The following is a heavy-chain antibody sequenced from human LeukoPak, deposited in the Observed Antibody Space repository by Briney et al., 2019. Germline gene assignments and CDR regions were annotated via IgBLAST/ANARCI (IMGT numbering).Heavy chain of an antibody. Sequence: SETLPLTCTVSGGFISSNYWSWIRQPPGKGLEWIGYLYYSGRTNYNSSLKSRVTISVDTSKNQFSLNLTSVTAADTAVYYCARHLRGYDYLHWGQGTPVTVSS. CDR1: GGFISSNY. D-gene: IGHD5-12*01. CDR3: ARHLRGYDYLH. CDR2: LYYSGRT. J-gene: IGHJ4*02. V-gene: IGHV4-59*08.